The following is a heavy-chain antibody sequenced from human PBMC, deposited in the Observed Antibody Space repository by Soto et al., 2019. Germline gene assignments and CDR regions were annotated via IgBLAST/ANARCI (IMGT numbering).Heavy chain of an antibody. V-gene: IGHV4-34*01. CDR2: INHSGST. D-gene: IGHD3-9*01. Sequence: PSETLSLTCAVYGGSFSGYYWSWIRQPPGKGLEWIGEINHSGSTNYNPSLKSRVTISVDTSKNQFSLKLSSVTAADTAVYYCARLTMALTGYYYFDYWGQGTLVTVSS. CDR1: GGSFSGYY. J-gene: IGHJ4*02. CDR3: ARLTMALTGYYYFDY.